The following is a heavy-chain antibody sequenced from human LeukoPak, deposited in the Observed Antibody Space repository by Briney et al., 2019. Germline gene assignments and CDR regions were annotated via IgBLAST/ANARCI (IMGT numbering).Heavy chain of an antibody. CDR2: ISWNSASI. J-gene: IGHJ4*02. CDR1: RFSFNEYA. Sequence: PGGSLRLSCAASRFSFNEYAIHWVRQAPGKGLEWVAGISWNSASIGYADSVKGRFTISRDNSKNTLYLQMYSLRAEDTAVYYCARDPVVGSGIAAAVDYWGQGTLVTVSS. V-gene: IGHV3-9*01. CDR3: ARDPVVGSGIAAAVDY. D-gene: IGHD6-13*01.